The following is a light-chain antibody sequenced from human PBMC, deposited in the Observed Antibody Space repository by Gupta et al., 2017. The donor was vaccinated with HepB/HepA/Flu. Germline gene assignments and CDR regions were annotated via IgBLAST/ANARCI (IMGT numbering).Light chain of an antibody. CDR2: AAS. CDR3: QQDNNYPIT. J-gene: IGKJ5*01. CDR1: QGIRDD. V-gene: IGKV1-6*01. Sequence: AIQVTQSPSSLSASIGDRVTITCRASQGIRDDLGWYQQKPGKAPKLLIYAASNLHGGVPSRFSGSGSGTDFTLTISSLQPEDVATYYCQQDNNYPITFGQGTRLEIK.